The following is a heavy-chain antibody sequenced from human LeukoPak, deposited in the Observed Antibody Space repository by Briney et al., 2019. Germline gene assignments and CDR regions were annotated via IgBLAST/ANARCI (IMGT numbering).Heavy chain of an antibody. D-gene: IGHD1-14*01. J-gene: IGHJ4*02. CDR3: ATTDTTCY. Sequence: GGSLRLSCAASGFTFSSYEMNWVRQAPGKGLEWVSYISSSGSTIYYADSVKGRFTISRDNSKNTLYLEINSLSADDTAVYYCATTDTTCYWGQGTLVTVSS. V-gene: IGHV3-48*03. CDR2: ISSSGSTI. CDR1: GFTFSSYE.